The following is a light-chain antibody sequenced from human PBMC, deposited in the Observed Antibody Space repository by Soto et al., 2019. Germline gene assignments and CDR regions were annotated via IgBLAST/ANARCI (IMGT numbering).Light chain of an antibody. CDR3: SSYAGRSLV. Sequence: QSVLTQPPSASGSPGQSVTISCTGTSSDVGGYNYVSWYQQHPGKAPKVMIYEVSKRPSGVPDRFSGSKSGNTASLTVSGLQAEDEADYYCSSYAGRSLVFGGGTKLTV. CDR1: SSDVGGYNY. V-gene: IGLV2-8*01. CDR2: EVS. J-gene: IGLJ2*01.